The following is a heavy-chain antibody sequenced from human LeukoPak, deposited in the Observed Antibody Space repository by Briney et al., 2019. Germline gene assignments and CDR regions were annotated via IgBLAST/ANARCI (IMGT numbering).Heavy chain of an antibody. CDR3: ARVRTWIQLRKDFDY. V-gene: IGHV4-34*01. CDR1: GGSFSGYY. J-gene: IGHJ4*02. D-gene: IGHD5-18*01. CDR2: INHSGST. Sequence: PSETLSLTCAVYGGSFSGYYLSWIRQPPGKGLEWIGEINHSGSTNYNPSLKSRVTISVDTSKNQFSLKRSSVTAADTAVYYCARVRTWIQLRKDFDYWGQGTLVTVSS.